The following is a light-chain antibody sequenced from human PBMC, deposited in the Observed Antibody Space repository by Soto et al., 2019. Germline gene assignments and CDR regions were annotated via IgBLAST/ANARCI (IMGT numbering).Light chain of an antibody. V-gene: IGLV2-23*01. J-gene: IGLJ2*01. CDR2: EGS. CDR1: SSDVGSYNL. Sequence: QSVLTQPASVSGSPGQSITISCTGTSSDVGSYNLVSWYQQHPGKAPKLMIYEGSKRPSGFSNRFSGSKSGNTASLTISGLQAEDEADYYCCSYAGSSGGFGGGIKLTVL. CDR3: CSYAGSSGG.